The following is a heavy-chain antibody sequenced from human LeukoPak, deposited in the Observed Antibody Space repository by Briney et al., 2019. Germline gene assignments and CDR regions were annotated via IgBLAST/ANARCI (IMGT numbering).Heavy chain of an antibody. J-gene: IGHJ4*02. CDR1: GFTFDDYA. V-gene: IGHV3-9*01. CDR3: ARGEQLWDPFDY. D-gene: IGHD5-18*01. Sequence: GGSLRLSCAASGFTFDDYAMHWVRQAPGKGLEWVSGISWNSGSIGYADSVKGRFTISRDNSKNTLYLQMNSLRAEDTAVYYCARGEQLWDPFDYWGQGTLVTVSS. CDR2: ISWNSGSI.